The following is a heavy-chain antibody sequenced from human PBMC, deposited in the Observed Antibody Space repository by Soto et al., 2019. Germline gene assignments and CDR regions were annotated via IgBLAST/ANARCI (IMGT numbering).Heavy chain of an antibody. V-gene: IGHV2-5*02. J-gene: IGHJ4*02. CDR1: GFSLSTSGVG. CDR3: ASIKYDSYDYIWGSYRPEPPHFFDY. CDR2: IYWDDDK. D-gene: IGHD3-16*02. Sequence: SGPTLVNPTQTLTLTCTFSGFSLSTSGVGVGWIRQPPGKALEWLALIYWDDDKRYSPSLKSRLTITKDTSKNQVVLTMTNMDPVDTATYYCASIKYDSYDYIWGSYRPEPPHFFDYWGQGTLVTVSS.